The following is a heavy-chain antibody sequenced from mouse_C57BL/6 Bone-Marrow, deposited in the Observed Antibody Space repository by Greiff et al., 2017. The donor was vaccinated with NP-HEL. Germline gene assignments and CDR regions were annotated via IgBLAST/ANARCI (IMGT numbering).Heavy chain of an antibody. V-gene: IGHV1-75*01. J-gene: IGHJ3*01. CDR1: GYTFTDYY. D-gene: IGHD2-2*01. Sequence: QVHVKQSGPELVKPGASVKISCKASGYTFTDYYINWVKQRPGQGLEWIGWIFPGSGSTYYNEKFKGKATLTVDKSSSTAYMLLSSLTSEDSAVYFCARGYGYDVWFAYWGQGTLVTVSA. CDR2: IFPGSGST. CDR3: ARGYGYDVWFAY.